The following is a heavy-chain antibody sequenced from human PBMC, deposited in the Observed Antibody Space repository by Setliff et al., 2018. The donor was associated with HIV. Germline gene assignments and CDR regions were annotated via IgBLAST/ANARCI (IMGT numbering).Heavy chain of an antibody. V-gene: IGHV3-48*01. J-gene: IGHJ4*02. CDR1: GFTFSSYS. CDR2: ISSSSNTI. CDR3: ARDREYYDSSGSYYFDY. Sequence: GGSLRLSCAASGFTFSSYSMNWVRQAPGKGLEWVSYISSSSNTIYYADSVKGRFTISRDNAKNSLYLQMSSLRAEDTAVYYCARDREYYDSSGSYYFDYWGQGTLVTVSS. D-gene: IGHD3-22*01.